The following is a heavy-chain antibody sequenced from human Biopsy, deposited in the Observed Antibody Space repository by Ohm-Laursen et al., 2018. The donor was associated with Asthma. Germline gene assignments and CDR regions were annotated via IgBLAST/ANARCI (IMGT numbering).Heavy chain of an antibody. J-gene: IGHJ4*02. V-gene: IGHV1-3*01. D-gene: IGHD3-22*01. Sequence: GSSVKVSCRASGYTFISYAIHWVRQAPGQRLEWMGWINAGNGNTKYSQKFQGRVTITRDTSASTAYMELSSLRSEDTAVYYCARPYYDSSGYYYENLSFDYWGQGTLVTVSS. CDR2: INAGNGNT. CDR3: ARPYYDSSGYYYENLSFDY. CDR1: GYTFISYA.